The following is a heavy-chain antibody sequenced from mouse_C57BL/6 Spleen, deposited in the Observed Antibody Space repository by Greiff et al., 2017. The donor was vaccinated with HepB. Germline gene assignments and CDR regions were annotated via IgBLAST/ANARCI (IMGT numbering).Heavy chain of an antibody. Sequence: QVQLKESGAELVKPGASVKISCKASGYAFSSYWMNWVKQRPGKGLEWIGQIYPGDGDTNYNGKFKGKATLTADKSSSTAYMQLSSLTSEDSAVYFCAIITTVVEGWYFDVWGTGTTVTVSS. J-gene: IGHJ1*03. CDR2: IYPGDGDT. D-gene: IGHD1-1*01. CDR1: GYAFSSYW. CDR3: AIITTVVEGWYFDV. V-gene: IGHV1-80*01.